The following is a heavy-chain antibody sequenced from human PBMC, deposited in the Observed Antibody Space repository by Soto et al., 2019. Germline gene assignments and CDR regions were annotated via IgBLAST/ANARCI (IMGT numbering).Heavy chain of an antibody. Sequence: LRLSCAASGFTFSSYAMSWVRQAPGKGLEWVSAISGSGGSTYYADSVKGRFTISRDNSKNTLYLQLNSLRAEDTAVYYCAKLRRLVGANFDYCGQGPPVTVSS. CDR2: ISGSGGST. CDR3: AKLRRLVGANFDY. J-gene: IGHJ4*02. CDR1: GFTFSSYA. V-gene: IGHV3-23*01. D-gene: IGHD3-16*01.